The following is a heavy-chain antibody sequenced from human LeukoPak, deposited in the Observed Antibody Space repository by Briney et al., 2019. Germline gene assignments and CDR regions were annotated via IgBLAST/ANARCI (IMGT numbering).Heavy chain of an antibody. CDR2: TQYSGSP. V-gene: IGHV4-59*01. Sequence: SETLSLTCTVSGGSISSYYWSWIRQPPGQGLEWIGYTQYSGSPNYNPSLKSRVTISIDTSKNQFSLKLSSVTAADTAVYYCARSSGNYFDYWGQGALVTVSS. D-gene: IGHD3-10*01. CDR3: ARSSGNYFDY. J-gene: IGHJ4*02. CDR1: GGSISSYY.